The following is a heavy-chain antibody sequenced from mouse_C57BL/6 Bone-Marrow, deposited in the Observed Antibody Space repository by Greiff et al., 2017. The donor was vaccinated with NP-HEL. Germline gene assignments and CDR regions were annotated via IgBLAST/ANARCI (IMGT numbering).Heavy chain of an antibody. CDR3: ARSDYYGSSYCYFDV. J-gene: IGHJ1*03. Sequence: QVQLQQSGAELARPGASVKLSCKASGYTFTSYGISWVKQRTGQGLEWIGEIYPRSGTTYYYEKFKGKATLTADKSSSTAYMELRSLTSEDSAVYFGARSDYYGSSYCYFDVWGTGTTVTVSA. D-gene: IGHD1-1*01. CDR1: GYTFTSYG. CDR2: IYPRSGTT. V-gene: IGHV1-81*01.